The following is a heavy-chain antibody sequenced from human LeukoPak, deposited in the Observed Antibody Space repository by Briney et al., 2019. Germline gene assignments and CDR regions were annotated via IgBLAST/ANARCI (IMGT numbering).Heavy chain of an antibody. CDR1: GGSISSGGYY. CDR2: IYTSGTT. CDR3: ARYSRSADDAFDI. Sequence: SSETLSLTCSVSGGSISSGGYYWTWIRQPAGKGLEWIGRIYTSGTTNYNPSLKSRVTISVDTSKNQFSLKLSSVTAADTAVYYCARYSRSADDAFDIWGQGTMVTVSS. V-gene: IGHV4-61*02. J-gene: IGHJ3*02. D-gene: IGHD6-13*01.